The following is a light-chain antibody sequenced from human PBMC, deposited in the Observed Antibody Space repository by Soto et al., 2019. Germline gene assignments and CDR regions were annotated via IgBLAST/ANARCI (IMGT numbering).Light chain of an antibody. CDR1: SSDVGGYNY. V-gene: IGLV2-14*01. CDR3: SSYTSSSTLSV. J-gene: IGLJ1*01. Sequence: QSALTQPASESGSPGQSITISCTGTSSDVGGYNYVSWYQQHPGKAPKLMIYDVSNRPSGVSNRFSGSKSGNTASLTISGLQAEDEADYYCSSYTSSSTLSVFGTGTKLTVL. CDR2: DVS.